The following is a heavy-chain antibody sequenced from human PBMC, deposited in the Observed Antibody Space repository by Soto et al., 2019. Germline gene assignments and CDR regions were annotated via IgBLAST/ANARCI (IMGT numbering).Heavy chain of an antibody. CDR1: GFKFSNYA. CDR2: ISATGGGT. Sequence: VSLRLSCAASGFKFSNYAMSWVRQAPGKGLEWVSLISATGGGTYYADSVKGRFTISRDNSHNTLYLQVHSLTAEDTAVHYCAKDRRAGGNSAFYFDFWGQGXQVTVYS. V-gene: IGHV3-23*01. J-gene: IGHJ4*02. CDR3: AKDRRAGGNSAFYFDF. D-gene: IGHD3-16*01.